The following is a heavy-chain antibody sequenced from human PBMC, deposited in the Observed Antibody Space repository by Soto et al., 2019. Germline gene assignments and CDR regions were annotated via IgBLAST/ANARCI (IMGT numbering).Heavy chain of an antibody. Sequence: GGSLRLSCAVSGFTFRSYWMHWVRQAPGRGLVWVSRINSDGSSTNYADSVKGRFTVSRDNAKSALYLQMNSLRAEDTAVYYCAREGVGSSYGNFEYWGQGT. V-gene: IGHV3-74*01. D-gene: IGHD5-18*01. J-gene: IGHJ4*02. CDR3: AREGVGSSYGNFEY. CDR2: INSDGSST. CDR1: GFTFRSYW.